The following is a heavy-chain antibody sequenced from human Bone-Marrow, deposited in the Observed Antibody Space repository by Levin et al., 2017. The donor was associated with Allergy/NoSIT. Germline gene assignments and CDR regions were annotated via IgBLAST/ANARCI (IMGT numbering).Heavy chain of an antibody. Sequence: GESLKISCKVSGYSLTELSMHWVRQAPGKGLEWMGSFDPEDAETTYTQKLQGRVTITDDTSTDTAYMELSSLRSDDTAVYYCVATSGTWRVLELPYFDSWGQGTLVIVSS. D-gene: IGHD6-19*01. CDR3: VATSGTWRVLELPYFDS. J-gene: IGHJ4*02. V-gene: IGHV1-24*01. CDR1: GYSLTELS. CDR2: FDPEDAET.